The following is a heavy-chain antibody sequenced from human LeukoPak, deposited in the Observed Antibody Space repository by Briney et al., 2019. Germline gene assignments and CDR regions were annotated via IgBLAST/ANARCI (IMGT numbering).Heavy chain of an antibody. D-gene: IGHD3-22*01. J-gene: IGHJ4*02. CDR2: ISGSGGST. Sequence: GGSLRLSCAASGFTFSNYAMSWVRQAPGKGLEWVSAISGSGGSTYYADSVKGRFTISRDNSKNTLYLQMNSLRAEDTAVYYCAKSPTYYYDSSGYYFDYWGQGTLVTVSS. V-gene: IGHV3-23*01. CDR3: AKSPTYYYDSSGYYFDY. CDR1: GFTFSNYA.